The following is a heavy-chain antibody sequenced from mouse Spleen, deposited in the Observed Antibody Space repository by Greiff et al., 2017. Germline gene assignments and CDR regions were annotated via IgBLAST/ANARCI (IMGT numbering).Heavy chain of an antibody. D-gene: IGHD4-1*01. CDR2: IYPGGGYT. CDR1: GYTFTNYW. J-gene: IGHJ4*01. V-gene: IGHV1-63*02. CDR3: ARGGTDLSYAMDY. Sequence: QVHVKQSGAELVRPGTSVKISCKASGYTFTNYWLGWVKQRPGHGLEWIGDIYPGGGYTNYNEKFKGKATLTADTSSSTAYMQLSSLTSEDSAVYFCARGGTDLSYAMDYWGQGTSVTVSS.